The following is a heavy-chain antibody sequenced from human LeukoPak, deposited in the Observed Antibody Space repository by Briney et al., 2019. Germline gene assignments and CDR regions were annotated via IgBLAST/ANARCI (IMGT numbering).Heavy chain of an antibody. D-gene: IGHD6-13*01. Sequence: PGGSLRLSCAASGFTFDDYGMSWVRQAPGKGLEWVSGINWNGGSTGYADSVKGRSTISRDNAKNSLYLQMNSLRAEDTALYYCARDQSAGYSSNDFDYWGQGTLVTVSS. CDR2: INWNGGST. CDR1: GFTFDDYG. J-gene: IGHJ4*02. CDR3: ARDQSAGYSSNDFDY. V-gene: IGHV3-20*04.